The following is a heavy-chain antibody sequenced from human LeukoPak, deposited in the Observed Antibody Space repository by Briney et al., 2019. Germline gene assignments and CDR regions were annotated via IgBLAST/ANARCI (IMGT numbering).Heavy chain of an antibody. D-gene: IGHD5-12*01. CDR1: GYTFTGYY. CDR3: ARDLAGYSGYDLYPMDV. CDR2: IIPIFGTA. V-gene: IGHV1-69*13. Sequence: SVKVSCKASGYTFTGYYMHWVRQAPGQGLEWMGGIIPIFGTANYAQKFQGRVTITADESTSTAYMELSSLRSEDTAVYYCARDLAGYSGYDLYPMDVWGKGTTVTISS. J-gene: IGHJ6*03.